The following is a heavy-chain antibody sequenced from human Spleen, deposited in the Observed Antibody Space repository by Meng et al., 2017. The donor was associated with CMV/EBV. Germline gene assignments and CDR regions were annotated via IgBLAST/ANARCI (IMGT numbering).Heavy chain of an antibody. CDR1: GGSFSGYS. D-gene: IGHD3-10*01. J-gene: IGHJ4*02. V-gene: IGHV4-34*01. CDR2: INHSGST. CDR3: ARTAGYYGSGSYWGY. Sequence: VQLQQWGAGLLKPSETLSLTCAVYGGSFSGYSWSWIRQPPGKGLEWIGEINHSGSTNYNPSLKSRVTISVDTSKNQFSLKLSSVTAADTAVYYCARTAGYYGSGSYWGYWGQGTLVTVSS.